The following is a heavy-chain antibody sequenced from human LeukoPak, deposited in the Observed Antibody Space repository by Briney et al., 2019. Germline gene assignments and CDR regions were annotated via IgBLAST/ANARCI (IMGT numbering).Heavy chain of an antibody. CDR1: GFTFSSYG. D-gene: IGHD3-22*01. V-gene: IGHV3-23*01. J-gene: IGHJ4*02. Sequence: GRSLRLSCAASGFTFSSYGMHWDRQAPGKGLEWVSTIVDSGRSTYYADSVKGRFTISRDNSKNTLYVQMNSLRAEDTAVYYCAKDLEEYYDSSGYSFDYWGQGTLVTVSS. CDR3: AKDLEEYYDSSGYSFDY. CDR2: IVDSGRST.